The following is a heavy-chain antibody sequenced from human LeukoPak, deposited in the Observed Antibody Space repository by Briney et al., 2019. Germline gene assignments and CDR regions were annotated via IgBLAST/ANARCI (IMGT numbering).Heavy chain of an antibody. D-gene: IGHD6-6*01. CDR2: IKQDGSEK. V-gene: IGHV3-7*01. J-gene: IGHJ5*02. Sequence: GGSLRLSCAASGFTFSSYWMSWVRQAPGKGLEWVANIKQDGSEKYYVDSVKGRFTISRDNAKNSLYLQMNSLRVEDTAVYYCARGREGVAARWWVEEPRWYFFDPWGQGTLVTVSS. CDR1: GFTFSSYW. CDR3: ARGREGVAARWWVEEPRWYFFDP.